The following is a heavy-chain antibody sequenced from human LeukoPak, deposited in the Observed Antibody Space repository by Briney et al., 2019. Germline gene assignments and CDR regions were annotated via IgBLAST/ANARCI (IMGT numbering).Heavy chain of an antibody. V-gene: IGHV3-7*01. CDR2: IKQDGSEK. Sequence: GGSLRLSCAASGFTFSSYWMSWVRQAPGKGLEWVANIKQDGSEKYYVDSVKGRFTISRDNAKNSLYLQMNSLRAEDTAVYYCARDPGYSSGWYFYWGQGTLVTVSS. D-gene: IGHD6-19*01. CDR1: GFTFSSYW. CDR3: ARDPGYSSGWYFY. J-gene: IGHJ4*02.